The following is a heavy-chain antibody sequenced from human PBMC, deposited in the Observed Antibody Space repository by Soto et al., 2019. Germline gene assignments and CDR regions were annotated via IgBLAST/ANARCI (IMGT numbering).Heavy chain of an antibody. Sequence: WASVKVSCKASGYTFTSYAMHWVRQAPGQRLEWMGWINAGNGNTKYSQKFQGRVTITRDTSASTAYMELSSLRSEDTAVYYCARAVAAAGKGTIYYFDYWGQGTLVTVSS. V-gene: IGHV1-3*01. J-gene: IGHJ4*02. D-gene: IGHD6-13*01. CDR2: INAGNGNT. CDR1: GYTFTSYA. CDR3: ARAVAAAGKGTIYYFDY.